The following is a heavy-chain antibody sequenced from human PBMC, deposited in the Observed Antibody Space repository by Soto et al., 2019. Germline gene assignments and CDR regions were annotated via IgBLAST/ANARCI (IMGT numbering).Heavy chain of an antibody. CDR1: GFTFSSYA. CDR3: AKVHQRGEYYFDY. Sequence: EVQLLESGGGLVQPGGSLRLSCAASGFTFSSYAMSWVRQAPGKALEWVSAISGSGGSTYYADSVKGRFTISRDNSKNTLYLQMNSLRAEDTAVYYCAKVHQRGEYYFDYWGQGTLVTVSS. D-gene: IGHD2-2*01. V-gene: IGHV3-23*01. J-gene: IGHJ4*02. CDR2: ISGSGGST.